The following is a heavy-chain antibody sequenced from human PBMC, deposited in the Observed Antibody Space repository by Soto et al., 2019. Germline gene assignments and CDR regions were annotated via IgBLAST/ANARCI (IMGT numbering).Heavy chain of an antibody. CDR2: INHSGST. Sequence: SETLSLTCAVYGGSFSGYYWSWIRQPPRKGLEWIGEINHSGSTNYNPSLKSRVTISVDTSKNQFSLKLTSVTAADTAVYYCAKVGYSSSWYRRGAFDIWGQGTMVTVSS. D-gene: IGHD6-13*01. CDR1: GGSFSGYY. CDR3: AKVGYSSSWYRRGAFDI. V-gene: IGHV4-34*01. J-gene: IGHJ3*02.